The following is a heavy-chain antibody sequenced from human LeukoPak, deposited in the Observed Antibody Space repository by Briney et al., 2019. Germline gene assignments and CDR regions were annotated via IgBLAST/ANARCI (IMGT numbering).Heavy chain of an antibody. D-gene: IGHD6-13*01. CDR2: INHSGST. J-gene: IGHJ4*02. Sequence: SETLSLTCAVYGGSFSGYYWSWIRQPPGKGLEWIGEINHSGSTNCNPSLKSRVTISVDTSKNQFSLKLSSVTAADTAVYYCARDGSAPYSSSWLPALDYWGQGTLVTVFS. V-gene: IGHV4-34*01. CDR3: ARDGSAPYSSSWLPALDY. CDR1: GGSFSGYY.